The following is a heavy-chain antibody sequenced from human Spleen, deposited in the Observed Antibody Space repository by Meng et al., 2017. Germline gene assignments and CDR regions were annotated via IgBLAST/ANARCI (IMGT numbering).Heavy chain of an antibody. CDR2: VYSSGSA. CDR1: GGSISGFF. CDR3: ARGVGSLDF. Sequence: QGQRQESGPGLVKPSETLSLTCAVSGGSISGFFWTWIRQPAGKGLEWIGRVYSSGSANYNPSLKSRVTMSVDTSKNQFSLQVSSVTAADTAVYYCARGVGSLDFWGQGTLVTVSS. J-gene: IGHJ4*02. V-gene: IGHV4-4*07. D-gene: IGHD5/OR15-5a*01.